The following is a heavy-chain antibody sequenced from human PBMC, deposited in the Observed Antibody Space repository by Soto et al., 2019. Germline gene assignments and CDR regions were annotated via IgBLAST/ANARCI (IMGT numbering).Heavy chain of an antibody. CDR2: ITPLYGTK. CDR3: ARGGTLKPFDP. V-gene: IGHV1-69*12. J-gene: IGHJ5*02. CDR1: GGTFSSYS. Sequence: QVQLVQSGPEVKEPGFSVKVSCKTSGGTFSSYSLNWVRQAPGQGLEWMGVITPLYGTKNYAQRFRGRVTFAAAESTSTVFMELARATSDDTAVYFCARGGTLKPFDPWGQGTLVTVSS. D-gene: IGHD3-16*01.